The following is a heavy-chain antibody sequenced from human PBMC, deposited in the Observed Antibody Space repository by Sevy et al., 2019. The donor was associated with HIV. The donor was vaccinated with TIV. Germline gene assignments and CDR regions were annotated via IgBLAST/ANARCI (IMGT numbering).Heavy chain of an antibody. CDR1: GDSVSSNSAA. CDR2: TYYRSKWYN. CDR3: ARGGYSSSSFGHWFDP. Sequence: SQTLSLTCAISGDSVSSNSAAWNWITQSPSRGLEWLGRTYYRSKWYNDYAVSVKIQITINPNTSKNQFSLQLNSVTPEDTAVYYCARGGYSSSSFGHWFDPWGQGTLVTVSS. V-gene: IGHV6-1*01. J-gene: IGHJ5*02. D-gene: IGHD6-6*01.